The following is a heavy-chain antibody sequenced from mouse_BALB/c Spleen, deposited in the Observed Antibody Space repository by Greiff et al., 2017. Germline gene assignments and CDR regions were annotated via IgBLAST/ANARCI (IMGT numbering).Heavy chain of an antibody. Sequence: DVQLQESGPGLVKPSQSLSLTCSVTGYSITSGYYWNWIRQFPGNKLEWMGYISYDGSNNYNPSLKNRISITRDTSKNQFFLKLNSVTTEDTATYYCARDRGDGSGYWGQGTTLTVSS. CDR1: GYSITSGYY. CDR3: ARDRGDGSGY. CDR2: ISYDGSN. D-gene: IGHD1-1*01. V-gene: IGHV3-6*02. J-gene: IGHJ2*01.